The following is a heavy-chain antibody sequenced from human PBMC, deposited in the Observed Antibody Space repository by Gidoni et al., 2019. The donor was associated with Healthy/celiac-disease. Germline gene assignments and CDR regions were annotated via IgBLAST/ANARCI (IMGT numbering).Heavy chain of an antibody. CDR1: GFTFSSYG. CDR2: IWYDGSNK. CDR3: ARPGASYYFDY. Sequence: QVQLVESGGGVVQPGRSLRLSCAASGFTFSSYGMHCVRQAPGKGLEWVAVIWYDGSNKYYEDSGKCRFTSSRDNSKNTLYLQMNSLRAEDTAVYYCARPGASYYFDYWGQGTLVTVSS. J-gene: IGHJ4*02. D-gene: IGHD6-6*01. V-gene: IGHV3-33*01.